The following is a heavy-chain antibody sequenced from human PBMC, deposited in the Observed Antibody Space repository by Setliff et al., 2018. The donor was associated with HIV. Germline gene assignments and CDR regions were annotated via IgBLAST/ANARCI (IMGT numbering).Heavy chain of an antibody. J-gene: IGHJ4*02. CDR1: GFTFSAYA. Sequence: PGGSLRLSCAASGFTFSAYAMTWVRQAPGKGLEWVSATTSNGRTTDYAESVRGRFTISRDNSKKRLYLQMNNLTVEDTAVYYCAKDHYGGKGPLGYWGQGTLVTVSS. V-gene: IGHV3-23*01. CDR3: AKDHYGGKGPLGY. CDR2: TTSNGRTT. D-gene: IGHD2-15*01.